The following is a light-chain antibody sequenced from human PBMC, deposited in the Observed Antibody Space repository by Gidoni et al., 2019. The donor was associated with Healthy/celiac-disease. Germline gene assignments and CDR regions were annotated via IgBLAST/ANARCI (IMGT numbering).Light chain of an antibody. Sequence: DIVLSQSQGTLSLSPGERAALSCRDSQSVSSSYLAWYQQKPGQAPRLRIYGAASRATGIPDRVSGSGSGTDFTLTISILEPEDFAVYHCQQYGSSPPLTFXGXTKVEIK. CDR1: QSVSSSY. CDR3: QQYGSSPPLT. V-gene: IGKV3-20*01. J-gene: IGKJ4*01. CDR2: GAA.